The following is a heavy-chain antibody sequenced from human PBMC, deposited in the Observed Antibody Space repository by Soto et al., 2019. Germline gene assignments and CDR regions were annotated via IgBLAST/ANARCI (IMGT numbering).Heavy chain of an antibody. J-gene: IGHJ4*02. D-gene: IGHD6-19*01. CDR1: GGSFSGYY. CDR3: AITLGRSGWY. CDR2: INHSGST. Sequence: SETLSLTCAVYGGSFSGYYWSWIRQPPGKGLEWIGEINHSGSTNYNPSLKSRVTISVDTSKNQFSLKLSSVTAADTAVYYCAITLGRSGWYSGQGTLVTVSS. V-gene: IGHV4-34*01.